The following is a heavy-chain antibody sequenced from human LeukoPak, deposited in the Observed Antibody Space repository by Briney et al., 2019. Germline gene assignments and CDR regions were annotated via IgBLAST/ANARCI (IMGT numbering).Heavy chain of an antibody. CDR2: ISGSGGST. J-gene: IGHJ6*02. D-gene: IGHD6-13*01. CDR1: GVSISSSSYY. V-gene: IGHV3-23*01. Sequence: ETLSLTCTVSGVSISSSSYYWGWIRQAPGKGLEWVSAISGSGGSTYYADSVKGRFTISRDNSKNTLYLQMNSLRAKDTAVYYCAKDDVYLAAAGTESYYYYGMDVWGQGTTVTVSS. CDR3: AKDDVYLAAAGTESYYYYGMDV.